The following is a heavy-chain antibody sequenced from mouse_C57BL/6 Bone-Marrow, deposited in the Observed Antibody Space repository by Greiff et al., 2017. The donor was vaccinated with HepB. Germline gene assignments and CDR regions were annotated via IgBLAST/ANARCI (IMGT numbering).Heavy chain of an antibody. J-gene: IGHJ3*01. V-gene: IGHV2-2*01. Sequence: QVQLKESGPGLVQPSQRLSITCTVSGFSLTSYGVHWVRQSPGKGLEWLGVIWSGGSTDYNAAFISRLSISKDNSKSQVFFKMNSLQADDTAMYYCVYYCGSSRAWFAYWGQGTLVSVS. CDR1: GFSLTSYG. CDR3: VYYCGSSRAWFAY. CDR2: IWSGGST. D-gene: IGHD1-1*01.